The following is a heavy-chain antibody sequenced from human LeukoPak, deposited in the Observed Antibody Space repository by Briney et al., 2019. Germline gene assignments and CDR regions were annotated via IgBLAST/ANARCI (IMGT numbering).Heavy chain of an antibody. D-gene: IGHD1-26*01. Sequence: GGSLRLSCAASGFSFSSHWMHWVRHAPGKGLEWVSRISGDGSSTAYVDSVEGRFTISRDNAKNTLYLQMNSLRAEDTALYYCAKDISGSYYYYYGMDVWGQGTTVTVSS. V-gene: IGHV3-74*03. CDR2: ISGDGSST. CDR3: AKDISGSYYYYYGMDV. J-gene: IGHJ6*02. CDR1: GFSFSSHW.